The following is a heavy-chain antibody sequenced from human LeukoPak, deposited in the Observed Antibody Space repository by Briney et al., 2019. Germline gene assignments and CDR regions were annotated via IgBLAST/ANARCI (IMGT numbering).Heavy chain of an antibody. CDR2: INHSGST. CDR1: GGSFSGYY. J-gene: IGHJ4*02. CDR3: ARGLNYVVY. D-gene: IGHD3-10*02. V-gene: IGHV4-34*01. Sequence: SETLSLTCAVYGGSFSGYYWSWIRQPPGKGLEWIGEINHSGSTNYNPSLKSRVTISVDASKNQFSLKLSSVTTADTAVYYCARGLNYVVYWGQGTLVTVSS.